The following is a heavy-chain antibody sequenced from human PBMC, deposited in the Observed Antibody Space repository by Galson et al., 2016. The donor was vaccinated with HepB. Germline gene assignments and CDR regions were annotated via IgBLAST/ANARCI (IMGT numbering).Heavy chain of an antibody. D-gene: IGHD2-21*01. Sequence: SLRLSCAGSGFTFDDYAMHWVRQAPGKGLEWVSGISWNSASIRYADSVKGRFTISRDNAKNSLYLQMNSLRPEDTALYYCAKDVWPDPLVLGWYFDLWGRGTLVTVSS. CDR3: AKDVWPDPLVLGWYFDL. CDR1: GFTFDDYA. J-gene: IGHJ2*01. CDR2: ISWNSASI. V-gene: IGHV3-9*01.